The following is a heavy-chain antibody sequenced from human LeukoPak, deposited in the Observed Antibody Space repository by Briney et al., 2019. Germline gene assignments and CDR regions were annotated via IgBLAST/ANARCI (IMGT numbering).Heavy chain of an antibody. V-gene: IGHV3-23*01. CDR2: SGSCGTT. CDR3: AKVSGGGLYYDGMDV. Sequence: SGSCGTTYYADSVKGRFTISRDSSKSTLYLQMNSLRAEDTAVYYCAKVSGGGLYYDGMDVWGQGTTVTVSS. J-gene: IGHJ6*02. D-gene: IGHD1-14*01.